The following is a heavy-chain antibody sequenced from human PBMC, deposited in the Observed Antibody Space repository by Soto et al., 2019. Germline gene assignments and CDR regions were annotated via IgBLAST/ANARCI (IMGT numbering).Heavy chain of an antibody. D-gene: IGHD3-16*01. J-gene: IGHJ4*02. Sequence: WSLRLSCAASGFSFRVYPMHWVRQAPGKGLEWVAFVSYDERNKYYADSVRGRFTISRDNTKNTLYLQMSSLRAEDTALYFCARDPLGGYSNKWELDYWGQGTLVTVSS. V-gene: IGHV3-30*04. CDR3: ARDPLGGYSNKWELDY. CDR2: VSYDERNK. CDR1: GFSFRVYP.